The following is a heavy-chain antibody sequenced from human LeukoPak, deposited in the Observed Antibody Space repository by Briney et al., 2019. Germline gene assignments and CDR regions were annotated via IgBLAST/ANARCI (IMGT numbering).Heavy chain of an antibody. CDR1: GLTFSSYG. V-gene: IGHV3-30*18. Sequence: GGSLRLSCAASGLTFSSYGMHWVRQAPGKGLEWVAVISYDGSNKYYADSVKGRFTISRDNSKNTLYLQMNSLRAEDTAVYYCAKGELPFDYWGQGTLVTVSS. J-gene: IGHJ4*02. D-gene: IGHD1-26*01. CDR2: ISYDGSNK. CDR3: AKGELPFDY.